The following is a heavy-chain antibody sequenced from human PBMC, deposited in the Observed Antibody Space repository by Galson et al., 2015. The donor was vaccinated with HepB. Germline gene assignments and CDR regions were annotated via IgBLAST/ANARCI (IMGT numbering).Heavy chain of an antibody. CDR2: IYNRGST. CDR1: GDSIPTVRYY. D-gene: IGHD5-18*01. J-gene: IGHJ5*02. CDR3: ARAKSGYNLDWLDP. V-gene: IGHV4-30-4*01. Sequence: TLSLTCTVSGDSIPTVRYYWSWVRQPPGKGLEWIGYIYNRGSTYYNPSLKSRLTISLDTSRSQFSLKLSPVTAADTAVYYCARAKSGYNLDWLDPWGQGTLVTVSS.